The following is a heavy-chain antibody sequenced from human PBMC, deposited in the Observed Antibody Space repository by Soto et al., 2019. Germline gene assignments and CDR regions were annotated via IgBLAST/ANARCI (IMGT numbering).Heavy chain of an antibody. CDR2: IHYSGST. J-gene: IGHJ4*02. CDR1: GDSVTISDYY. CDR3: AAHDSGGYYAEY. V-gene: IGHV4-39*01. D-gene: IGHD3-22*01. Sequence: QLQLQESGPGLVKPSETLSLTCTVSGDSVTISDYYWGWIRQPPGKGLEWIGSIHYSGSTYYNPSHKSRVTISGDTSKKQFSQKLTSVTAADAAVYYCAAHDSGGYYAEYWGQGTLVTVSA.